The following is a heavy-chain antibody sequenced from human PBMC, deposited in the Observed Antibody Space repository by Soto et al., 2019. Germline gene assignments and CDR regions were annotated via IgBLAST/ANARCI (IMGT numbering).Heavy chain of an antibody. CDR3: AILSN. CDR2: IWYDESNK. D-gene: IGHD6-6*01. CDR1: GFTFSRYG. V-gene: IGHV3-33*03. J-gene: IGHJ4*02. Sequence: QVELVESGGGVVQPGRSLRLSCAASGFTFSRYGMHWVRQAPGKGLEWVAVIWYDESNKYYADSVKGRFTISRDNFKNTLHLQMNSLRAEDTAVYYCAILSNWGQGTLVTVSS.